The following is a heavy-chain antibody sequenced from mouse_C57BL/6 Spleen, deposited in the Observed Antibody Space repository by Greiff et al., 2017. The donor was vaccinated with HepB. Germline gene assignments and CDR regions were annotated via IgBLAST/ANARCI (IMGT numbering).Heavy chain of an antibody. Sequence: EVQLQQSGPELVKPGASVKISCKASGYTFTDYYMNWVKQSHGKSLEWIGDINPNNGGTSYNQKFKGKATLTVDKSSSTAYMELRSLTSEDSAVYYCAREGDYPFDYWGQGTTLTVSS. J-gene: IGHJ2*01. CDR2: INPNNGGT. V-gene: IGHV1-26*01. CDR1: GYTFTDYY. CDR3: AREGDYPFDY. D-gene: IGHD2-4*01.